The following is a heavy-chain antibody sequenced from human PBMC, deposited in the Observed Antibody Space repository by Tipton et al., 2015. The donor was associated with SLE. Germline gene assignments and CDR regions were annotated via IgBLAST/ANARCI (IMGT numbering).Heavy chain of an antibody. CDR2: IYSSGTT. CDR3: ARVDTIYSFDY. D-gene: IGHD3/OR15-3a*01. J-gene: IGHJ4*02. Sequence: GLVKPSETLSLTCTVSGGSIRTHYWSWIRQPSGKGLEWIGYIYSSGTTNYNPSLKSRVTMSVDMSKNQFSLKLTSVTAADMAIYYCARVDTIYSFDYWGQGALVTVSS. CDR1: GGSIRTHY. V-gene: IGHV4-59*11.